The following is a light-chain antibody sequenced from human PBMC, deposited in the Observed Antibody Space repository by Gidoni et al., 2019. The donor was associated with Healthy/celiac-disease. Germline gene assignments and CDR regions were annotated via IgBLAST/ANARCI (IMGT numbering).Light chain of an antibody. Sequence: DIVMTQSPASLAVSLGERAPINCKSSQSVLYSSHNKNYLAWYQQKPGQSPKLLIYWASTRESGVPDRFSGSGSGTDFTLTSSSLQAEDVAVYYCQQYYSTPYTFGQGTKLEIK. CDR2: WAS. CDR1: QSVLYSSHNKNY. V-gene: IGKV4-1*01. CDR3: QQYYSTPYT. J-gene: IGKJ2*01.